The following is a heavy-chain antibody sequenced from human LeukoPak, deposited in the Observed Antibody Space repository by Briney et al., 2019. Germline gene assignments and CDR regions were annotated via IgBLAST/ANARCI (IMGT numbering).Heavy chain of an antibody. CDR3: ARGSPRFVVPAAILN. V-gene: IGHV1-69*01. Sequence: SVKVSCKASGGTFSSYAISWVRQAPGQGLEWMGGIIPIFGTANYAQKFQGRVTITADESTSTAYMELSSLRSEDTAVYYCARGSPRFVVPAAILNWGQGTLVTVSS. D-gene: IGHD2-2*01. CDR1: GGTFSSYA. J-gene: IGHJ4*02. CDR2: IIPIFGTA.